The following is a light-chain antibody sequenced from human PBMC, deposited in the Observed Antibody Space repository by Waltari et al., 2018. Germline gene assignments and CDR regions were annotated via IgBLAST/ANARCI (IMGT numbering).Light chain of an antibody. CDR3: VLYMGGGIM. V-gene: IGLV8-61*01. CDR1: SGAVSTRYY. J-gene: IGLJ3*02. Sequence: QTVVTQEPSLSVSPGGTVTLTCGLSSGAVSTRYYPSWYQQTPGQAPRPLIYSTNTRSSGVPDRFSGSILGNKAALTITGAQADDECDYHCVLYMGGGIMFGGGTKLTVL. CDR2: STN.